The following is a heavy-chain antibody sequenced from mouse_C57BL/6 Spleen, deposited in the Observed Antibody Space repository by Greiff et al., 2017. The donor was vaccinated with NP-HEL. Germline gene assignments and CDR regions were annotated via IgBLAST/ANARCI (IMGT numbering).Heavy chain of an antibody. CDR3: AREGYYGSSSD. CDR1: GYTFTSYW. V-gene: IGHV1-64*01. D-gene: IGHD1-1*01. J-gene: IGHJ2*01. Sequence: QVQLQQPGAELVKPGASVKLSCKASGYTFTSYWMHWVKQRPGQGLEWIGMIHPNSGSTNYNEKFKSKATLTVDKSSSTAYMQLSSLTSEDSAVYYCAREGYYGSSSDWGQGTTLTVSS. CDR2: IHPNSGST.